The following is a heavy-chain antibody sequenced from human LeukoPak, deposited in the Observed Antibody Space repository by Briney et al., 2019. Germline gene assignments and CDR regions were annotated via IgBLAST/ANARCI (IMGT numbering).Heavy chain of an antibody. D-gene: IGHD3-22*01. CDR1: GFTFSNYA. J-gene: IGHJ4*02. Sequence: PGGSLRLSCVASGFTFSNYAMSWVRQAPGRGLEWVSAISGSGGITYYADSVKGRFTISRDNSKNTLYLQMNSLRAEDTAVYYCAKVPSYYYDSSGYYYIDYWGQGTLVTVSS. V-gene: IGHV3-23*01. CDR2: ISGSGGIT. CDR3: AKVPSYYYDSSGYYYIDY.